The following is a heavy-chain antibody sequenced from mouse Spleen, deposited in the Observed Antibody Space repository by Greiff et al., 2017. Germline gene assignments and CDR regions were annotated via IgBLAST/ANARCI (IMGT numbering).Heavy chain of an antibody. V-gene: IGHV1-22*01. CDR1: GYSLTDYN. Sequence: EVQLQQSGPELVKPGASVKISCKASGYSLTDYNMNWVKQSNGKSLEWIGYINPNNGGTSYNQKFKGKATLTVNKSSSTAYMELRSLTSEDSAVYYCVPRGLGGWFAYWGQGTLVTVSA. J-gene: IGHJ3*01. CDR2: INPNNGGT. D-gene: IGHD4-1*01. CDR3: VPRGLGGWFAY.